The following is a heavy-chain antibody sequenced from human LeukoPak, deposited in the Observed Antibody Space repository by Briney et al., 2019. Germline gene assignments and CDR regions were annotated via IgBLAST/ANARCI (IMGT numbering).Heavy chain of an antibody. D-gene: IGHD6-6*01. V-gene: IGHV4-59*02. Sequence: PSETLSLTCTVSGGSVKNSFWSWVRQPPGKELEWIGYIYYSGSTNYNPSLKSRVTISVDTSKNQFSLKLSSVAAADAAVYYCVRDAAHYMDVWGKGITVTVS. CDR3: VRDAAHYMDV. J-gene: IGHJ6*03. CDR2: IYYSGST. CDR1: GGSVKNSF.